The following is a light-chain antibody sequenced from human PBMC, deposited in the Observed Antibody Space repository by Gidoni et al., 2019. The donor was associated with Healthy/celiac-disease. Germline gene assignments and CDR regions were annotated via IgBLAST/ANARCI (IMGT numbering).Light chain of an antibody. J-gene: IGKJ4*01. CDR1: QSISSY. CDR3: QQSYSTPPRLT. V-gene: IGKV1-39*01. CDR2: AAS. Sequence: DIQMTQSPSSLSASVRDRVTITSRASQSISSYLNLYQQKPGKAHKLLIYAASSLQSGVPSRFSGSGSGTDFTLTISSLQPEDFATYYCQQSYSTPPRLTFGGGTKVEIK.